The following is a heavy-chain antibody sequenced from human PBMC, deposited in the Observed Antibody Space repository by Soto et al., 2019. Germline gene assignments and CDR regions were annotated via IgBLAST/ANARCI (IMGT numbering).Heavy chain of an antibody. D-gene: IGHD2-15*01. CDR3: ARLTGYCSGGSCYYYYYGMDV. CDR2: IYPGDSDT. Sequence: ESLRISCKGAGYSFTSYWIDCMRQMPGKGLEWMGIIYPGDSDTRYSPSFQGQVTISADKSISTAYLQWSSLKASDTAMYYCARLTGYCSGGSCYYYYYGMDVWGQGTTVTVSS. V-gene: IGHV5-51*01. J-gene: IGHJ6*02. CDR1: GYSFTSYW.